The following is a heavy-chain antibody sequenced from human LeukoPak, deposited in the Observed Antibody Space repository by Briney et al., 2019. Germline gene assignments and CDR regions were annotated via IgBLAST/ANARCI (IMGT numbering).Heavy chain of an antibody. J-gene: IGHJ5*02. V-gene: IGHV4-4*07. CDR1: GGSISSYY. CDR2: IYTSGST. CDR3: ARAANREYSSGWARGNWFDP. D-gene: IGHD6-19*01. Sequence: PSETLSLTCTVSGGSISSYYWSWIRQPAGKGLEWIGRIYTSGSTNYNPPLKSRVTMSVDTSKNQFSLKLSSVTAADTAVYYCARAANREYSSGWARGNWFDPWGQGTLVTVSS.